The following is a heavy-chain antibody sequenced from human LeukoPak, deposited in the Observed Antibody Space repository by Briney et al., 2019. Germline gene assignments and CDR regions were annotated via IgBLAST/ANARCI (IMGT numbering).Heavy chain of an antibody. CDR2: IRGSGDST. CDR3: AKDRCSNSVCAYDY. V-gene: IGHV3-23*01. Sequence: GGSLRLSCAASGFTFRTYAMSWVRQAPGKGLEWVSGIRGSGDSTSYADSVKGRFTISRDNSKNALYLQMSSLRAEDTAVYYCAKDRCSNSVCAYDYWRQGTLVTVSS. J-gene: IGHJ4*02. D-gene: IGHD2/OR15-2a*01. CDR1: GFTFRTYA.